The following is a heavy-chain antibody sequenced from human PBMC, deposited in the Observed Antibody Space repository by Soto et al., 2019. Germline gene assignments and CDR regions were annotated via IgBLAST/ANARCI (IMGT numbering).Heavy chain of an antibody. J-gene: IGHJ4*02. Sequence: PSETLSLTFTVSGGSISSYYWSWIRQPPGKGLEWIGYIYYSGSANYNPSLKSRVTISVDTSKNQFSLKLSSATAADTAVYYCARNYGGSVDYWGQGTLVTVSS. CDR1: GGSISSYY. CDR3: ARNYGGSVDY. CDR2: IYYSGSA. V-gene: IGHV4-59*08. D-gene: IGHD2-15*01.